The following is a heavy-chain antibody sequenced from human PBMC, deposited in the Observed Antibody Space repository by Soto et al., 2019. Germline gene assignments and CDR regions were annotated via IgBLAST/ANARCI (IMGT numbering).Heavy chain of an antibody. J-gene: IGHJ5*02. CDR2: IYSGGTT. CDR1: GFTVSSNY. CDR3: ARNGDGSDYRGWFAH. Sequence: EVQLVESGGGLVQPGGSLRLSCAASGFTVSSNYMSWVRQAPGKGLEWVSVIYSGGTTYYADSVKGRFTISRDNSKNTRYLQRNSRRAEDTAVYYCARNGDGSDYRGWFAHWGQGTLVTVSS. D-gene: IGHD3-10*01. V-gene: IGHV3-66*01.